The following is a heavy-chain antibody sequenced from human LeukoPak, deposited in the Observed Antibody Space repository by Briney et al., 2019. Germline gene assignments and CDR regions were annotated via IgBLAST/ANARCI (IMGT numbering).Heavy chain of an antibody. CDR3: ARVRDMRALEWLPDY. D-gene: IGHD3-3*01. Sequence: GGSLRLSCAASGFTFSSYSMNWVRQAPGKGLEWVSSISASTYYIYYADSVKGRFTVSRDNAKNSLYLQMNSLRAEDTAVYFCARVRDMRALEWLPDYWAPGTLVTVSS. V-gene: IGHV3-21*01. CDR1: GFTFSSYS. J-gene: IGHJ4*02. CDR2: ISASTYYI.